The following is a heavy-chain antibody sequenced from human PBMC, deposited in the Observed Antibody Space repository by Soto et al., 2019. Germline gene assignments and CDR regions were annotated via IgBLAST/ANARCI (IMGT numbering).Heavy chain of an antibody. V-gene: IGHV3-74*01. Sequence: GGSLRLSCAASGFTFSSYWMHWVRQAPGKGLVWVSRINSDGSSTSYADSVKGRFTISRDNAKNTLCLQMNSLRAEDTAVYYCARETTRSGWVDWFDPWGQGTLVTVSS. J-gene: IGHJ5*02. CDR3: ARETTRSGWVDWFDP. CDR1: GFTFSSYW. D-gene: IGHD6-19*01. CDR2: INSDGSST.